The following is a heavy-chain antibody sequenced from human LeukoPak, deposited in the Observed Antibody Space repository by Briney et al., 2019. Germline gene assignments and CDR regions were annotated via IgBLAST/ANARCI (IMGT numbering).Heavy chain of an antibody. D-gene: IGHD3-10*02. CDR2: ISSYNGNT. J-gene: IGHJ5*02. V-gene: IGHV1-18*01. CDR3: ARDLFSWFDP. Sequence: ASVTVSCKASGYTFTSYGISWVRQAPGQGLEWMGWISSYNGNTNYAQRLQGRVTMTRDTSTSTAYMELRSLRSDDTALYYCARDLFSWFDPWGQGTLVTVSS. CDR1: GYTFTSYG.